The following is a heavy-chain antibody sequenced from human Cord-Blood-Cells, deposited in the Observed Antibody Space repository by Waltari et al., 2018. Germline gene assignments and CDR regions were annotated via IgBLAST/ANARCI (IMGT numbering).Heavy chain of an antibody. Sequence: EVQLVESGGGLVQPGRSLRLSCAASGFTFDDYAMHWVRQAPGKGLELVSGISWNRGSIGYADSVKGRFTIARDNAKNSLYLQMNSLRAEDTALYYCAKAAAAVYWYFDLWGRGTLVTVSS. CDR3: AKAAAAVYWYFDL. CDR1: GFTFDDYA. V-gene: IGHV3-9*01. J-gene: IGHJ2*01. CDR2: ISWNRGSI. D-gene: IGHD6-13*01.